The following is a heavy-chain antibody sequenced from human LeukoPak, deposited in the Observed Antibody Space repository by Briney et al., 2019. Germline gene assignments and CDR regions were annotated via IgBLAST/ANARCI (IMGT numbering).Heavy chain of an antibody. Sequence: PGRSLRLSCAASGFTLSSYAMHWVREAPGKGLEWVAVISYAGSKKYYAASVKVRLTISRENSKNTSYLQINSLTAEAPAVYYCARDRVLVPAAIYYWGQGTLVAV. CDR2: ISYAGSKK. D-gene: IGHD2-2*02. CDR3: ARDRVLVPAAIYY. CDR1: GFTLSSYA. J-gene: IGHJ4*02. V-gene: IGHV3-30*01.